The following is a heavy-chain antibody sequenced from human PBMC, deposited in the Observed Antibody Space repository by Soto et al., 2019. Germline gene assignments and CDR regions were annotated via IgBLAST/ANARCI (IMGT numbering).Heavy chain of an antibody. CDR2: ISWNSGSL. Sequence: GGSLRLSCAASGFTFDDYAMHWVRQAPGKGLEWVSGISWNSGSLGYADSVKGRFTISRDNAKNSLYLQMNSLRAEDTALYYCAKDIVGYSSSTFDFWGRGTLVTVSS. D-gene: IGHD6-6*01. CDR1: GFTFDDYA. J-gene: IGHJ4*02. CDR3: AKDIVGYSSSTFDF. V-gene: IGHV3-9*01.